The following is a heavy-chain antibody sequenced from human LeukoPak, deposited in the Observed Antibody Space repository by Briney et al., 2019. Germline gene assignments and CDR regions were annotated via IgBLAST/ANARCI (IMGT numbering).Heavy chain of an antibody. Sequence: GGSLRLSCAGSGFSFGGYGMHWFRQTPGKGLEWVAVIAYDGSRAFYADSVKGRFTISRDNSKNTMSVQMDDLRAEDTAVYYCTRYNNDHFDYWGQGTLVTVSS. V-gene: IGHV3-33*01. D-gene: IGHD1-14*01. J-gene: IGHJ4*02. CDR3: TRYNNDHFDY. CDR2: IAYDGSRA. CDR1: GFSFGGYG.